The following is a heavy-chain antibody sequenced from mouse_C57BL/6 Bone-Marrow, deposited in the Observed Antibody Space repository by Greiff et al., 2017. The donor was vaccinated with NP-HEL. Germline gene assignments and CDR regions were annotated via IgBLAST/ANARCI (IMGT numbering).Heavy chain of an antibody. Sequence: VQLQQSGPGLVKPSQSLSLTCSVTGYSITSGYYWNWIRQFPGNKLEWMGYISYDGSNNYNPSLKNRISITRDTSKNQFFLKLNSVTTEDTATYYCARDRRDGYYGYAMDYWGQGTSVTVSS. V-gene: IGHV3-6*01. J-gene: IGHJ4*01. CDR3: ARDRRDGYYGYAMDY. CDR1: GYSITSGYY. CDR2: ISYDGSN. D-gene: IGHD2-3*01.